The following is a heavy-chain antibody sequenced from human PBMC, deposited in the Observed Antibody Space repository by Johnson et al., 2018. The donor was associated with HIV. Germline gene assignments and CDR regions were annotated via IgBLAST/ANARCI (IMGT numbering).Heavy chain of an antibody. CDR3: ARAPEVRGVDAFDI. CDR1: GFTFSDYY. Sequence: QMLLVESGGGLVKPGGSLRLSCAASGFTFSDYYMSWIRQAPGKGLEWVSYITSTGITVYYTDSVKGRFTISRDNAKNSLSMQMNSLRAEDTAVYYCARAPEVRGVDAFDIWGQGTMVTVSS. V-gene: IGHV3-11*04. J-gene: IGHJ3*02. D-gene: IGHD3-10*01. CDR2: ITSTGITV.